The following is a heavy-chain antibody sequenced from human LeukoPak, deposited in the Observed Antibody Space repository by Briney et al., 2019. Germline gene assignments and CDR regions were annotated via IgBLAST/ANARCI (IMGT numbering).Heavy chain of an antibody. V-gene: IGHV3-30*03. CDR3: ARGANGSGSYPDY. J-gene: IGHJ4*02. CDR2: ISHDGSNK. D-gene: IGHD3-10*01. Sequence: GVSLRLSCAASGFTFSSYGMHWVRQAPGKGLEWVSVISHDGSNKYYVDSVKGRFTISRDNSKNTLYLQMNSLRAEDTAVYYCARGANGSGSYPDYWGQGTLVTVSS. CDR1: GFTFSSYG.